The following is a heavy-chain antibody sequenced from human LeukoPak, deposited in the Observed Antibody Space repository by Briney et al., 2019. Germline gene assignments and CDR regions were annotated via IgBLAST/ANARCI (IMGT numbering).Heavy chain of an antibody. Sequence: GGSLRLSCAASGFSFSNYAMSWVRQAPGKGLEWVSAISGSGGSTYYADSVKGRFTISRDNSKNTLYLRMNSLRAEDTAVYYCYYYDSSGFYPQTKIDYWGQGTLVTVSS. CDR3: YYYDSSGFYPQTKIDY. CDR1: GFSFSNYA. J-gene: IGHJ4*02. D-gene: IGHD3-22*01. CDR2: ISGSGGST. V-gene: IGHV3-23*01.